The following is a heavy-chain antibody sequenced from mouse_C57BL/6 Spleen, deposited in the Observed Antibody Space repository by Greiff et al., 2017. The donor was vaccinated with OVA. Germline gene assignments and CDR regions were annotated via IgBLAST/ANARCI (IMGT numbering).Heavy chain of an antibody. D-gene: IGHD1-2*01. Sequence: QVQLQQSGPELVKPGASVKLSCKASGYTFTSYDINWVKQRPGQGLEWIGWIYPRDGSTKYNEKFKGKATLTVDTSSSTAYMELHSLTSEDSAVYFCARGKIPTAYYYAMDYWGQGTSVTVSS. CDR2: IYPRDGST. J-gene: IGHJ4*01. CDR3: ARGKIPTAYYYAMDY. V-gene: IGHV1-85*01. CDR1: GYTFTSYD.